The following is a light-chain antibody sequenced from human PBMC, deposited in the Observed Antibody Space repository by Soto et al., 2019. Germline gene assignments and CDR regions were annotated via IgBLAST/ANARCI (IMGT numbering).Light chain of an antibody. CDR2: AAS. J-gene: IGKJ1*01. V-gene: IGKV1-27*01. CDR3: QHYNSYSEA. Sequence: DIPMTQYPFSLSASVGHRFTITCRASQGINNYLAWYQQKPGKVPRLLIYAASTLQSGVPSRFSGSGSGTEFTLTISSLQPDDFATYYCQHYNSYSEAFGQGTKVDIK. CDR1: QGINNY.